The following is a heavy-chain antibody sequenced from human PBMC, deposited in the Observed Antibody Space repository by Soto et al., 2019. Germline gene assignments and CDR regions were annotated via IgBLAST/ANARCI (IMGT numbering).Heavy chain of an antibody. CDR1: GFTFSNAW. D-gene: IGHD6-13*01. CDR3: TTALSSWFEEAYYYGMDV. J-gene: IGHJ6*02. Sequence: GGSLRLSCAASGFTFSNAWMNWVRQAPGKGLEWVGRIKSKTDGGTTDYAAPVKGRFTISRDDSKNTLYLQMNSLKTEDTAVYYCTTALSSWFEEAYYYGMDVWGQGTTVTVSS. CDR2: IKSKTDGGTT. V-gene: IGHV3-15*07.